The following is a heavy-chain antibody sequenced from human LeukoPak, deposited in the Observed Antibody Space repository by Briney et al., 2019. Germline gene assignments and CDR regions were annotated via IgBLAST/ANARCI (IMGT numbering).Heavy chain of an antibody. CDR2: IYYSGST. V-gene: IGHV4-59*12. D-gene: IGHD3-9*01. CDR3: ARDILTGYIKAGDY. CDR1: GGSISSYY. Sequence: PSETLSLSCTVSGGSISSYYWSWIRQPPGKGLEWIGYIYYSGSTYYNPSLKSRVTISVDTSKNQFSLKLSSVTAADTAVYYCARDILTGYIKAGDYWGQGTLVTVSS. J-gene: IGHJ4*02.